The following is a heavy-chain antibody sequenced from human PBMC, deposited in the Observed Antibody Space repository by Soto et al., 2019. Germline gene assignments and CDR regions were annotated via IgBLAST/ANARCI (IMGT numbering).Heavy chain of an antibody. Sequence: EVQLVESGGGLVQPGGSLRLSCAASGFTFSDHYMDWVRQAPGMGLEWVGRTRNKANSYTTEYAASVKGRFTISRDDSKNSLYLQMNILKTEDTAVYYCVFGIVVVITTYDYWGQGTLVTVSS. CDR3: VFGIVVVITTYDY. CDR1: GFTFSDHY. J-gene: IGHJ4*02. CDR2: TRNKANSYTT. D-gene: IGHD3-22*01. V-gene: IGHV3-72*01.